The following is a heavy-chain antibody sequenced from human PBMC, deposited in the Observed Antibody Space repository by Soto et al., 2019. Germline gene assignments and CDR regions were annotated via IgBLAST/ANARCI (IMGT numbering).Heavy chain of an antibody. V-gene: IGHV3-23*01. CDR3: ANGGYCSSCVCNPTLDY. CDR2: IPGTGGGT. Sequence: PGGSLRLSCTASGFPFGAYAMSWVRQAPGTGLEWVSAIPGTGGGTYYADSVKGRFTISRDNSKNTLYLQMNSLRAEDTAVYYCANGGYCSSCVCNPTLDYWGQGAQVTVSS. CDR1: GFPFGAYA. D-gene: IGHD2-2*01. J-gene: IGHJ4*02.